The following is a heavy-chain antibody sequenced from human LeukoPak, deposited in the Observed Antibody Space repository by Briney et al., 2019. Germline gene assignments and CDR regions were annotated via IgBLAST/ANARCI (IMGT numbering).Heavy chain of an antibody. CDR2: ISGSGGST. CDR1: GFTFSSYS. CDR3: AKKGGDYVRAFDY. D-gene: IGHD4-17*01. V-gene: IGHV3-23*01. Sequence: PGGSLRLSCAASGFTFSSYSMNWVRQAPGKGLEWVSAISGSGGSTYYADSVKGRFTISRDNSKNTLYLQMNSLRAEDTAVYYCAKKGGDYVRAFDYWGQGTLVTVSS. J-gene: IGHJ4*02.